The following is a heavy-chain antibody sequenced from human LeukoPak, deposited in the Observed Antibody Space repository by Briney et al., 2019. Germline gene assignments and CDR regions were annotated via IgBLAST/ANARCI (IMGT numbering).Heavy chain of an antibody. CDR3: ARGGTGTTPY. J-gene: IGHJ4*02. V-gene: IGHV4-39*07. D-gene: IGHD1-7*01. Sequence: SETLSLTCTVSGGSISSSSYYWGWIRQPPGKGLEWIGSIYYSGSTYYNPSLKSRVTISVDTSKNQFSLKLSSVTAADTAVYYCARGGTGTTPYWGQGTLVTVSS. CDR2: IYYSGST. CDR1: GGSISSSSYY.